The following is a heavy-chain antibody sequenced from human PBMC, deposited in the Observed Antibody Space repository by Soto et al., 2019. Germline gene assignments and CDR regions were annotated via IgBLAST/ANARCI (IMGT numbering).Heavy chain of an antibody. D-gene: IGHD3-22*01. V-gene: IGHV4-30-4*01. CDR2: IYYSGST. J-gene: IGHJ4*02. Sequence: SETLSLTCTVSGGSISSSHYYWSWIRQPPGKGLEWIGYIYYSGSTYYNPSLMSRVTISLDTSKNQFSLKLSSVTAADTAVYYCARDSSGYEPDYFDYWGQGTLVTVSS. CDR1: GGSISSSHYY. CDR3: ARDSSGYEPDYFDY.